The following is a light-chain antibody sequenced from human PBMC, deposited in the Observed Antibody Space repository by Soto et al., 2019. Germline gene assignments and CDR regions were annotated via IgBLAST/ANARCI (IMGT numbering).Light chain of an antibody. CDR1: SSDVGGYKF. V-gene: IGLV2-11*01. CDR3: CSYAGFYTSV. J-gene: IGLJ1*01. Sequence: QSALTQPRSVSGSPGQSVTISCTGTSSDVGGYKFVSWYQQHPGKAPKFMIYEVSKRPSGVPVRFSGSKSGNTAFLTISGLQAEDEADYYCCSYAGFYTSVFGTGTKLTVL. CDR2: EVS.